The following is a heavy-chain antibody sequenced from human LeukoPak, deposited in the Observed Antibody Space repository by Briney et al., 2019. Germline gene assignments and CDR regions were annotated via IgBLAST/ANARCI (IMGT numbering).Heavy chain of an antibody. CDR3: ARVGMWSGELHNWFDP. CDR1: GYTYSTSA. V-gene: IGHV1-18*01. D-gene: IGHD3-10*01. CDR2: INSFRGNT. Sequence: SVKVSCKASGYTYSTSAITWVRQAPGQGLEWMGWINSFRGNTHYAQKFQGRVTMTTDTSTTTAYMELRSLRTDDTAVYYCARVGMWSGELHNWFDPWGQGTLVTVSS. J-gene: IGHJ5*02.